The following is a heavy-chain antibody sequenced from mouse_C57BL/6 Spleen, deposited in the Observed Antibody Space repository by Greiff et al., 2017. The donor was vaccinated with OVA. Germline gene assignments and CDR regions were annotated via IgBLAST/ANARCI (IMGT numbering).Heavy chain of an antibody. CDR1: GYTFTDYE. J-gene: IGHJ3*01. D-gene: IGHD2-4*01. CDR3: TSWGHYDYAWFAY. Sequence: QVQLQQSGAELVRPGASVTLSCKASGYTFTDYEMHWVKQTPVHGLEWIGAIDPETGGTAYNQKFKGKAILTADKSSSTAYMELRSLTSEDSDVYDYTSWGHYDYAWFAYWGQGTLVTVSA. CDR2: IDPETGGT. V-gene: IGHV1-15*01.